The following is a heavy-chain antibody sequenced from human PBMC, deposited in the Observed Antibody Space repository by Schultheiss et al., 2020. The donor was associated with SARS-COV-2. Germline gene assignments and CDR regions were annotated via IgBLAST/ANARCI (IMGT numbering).Heavy chain of an antibody. CDR3: AKDISRSSSWYEAYYYYYGMDV. D-gene: IGHD6-13*01. Sequence: GGSLRLSCAASDSSFRKYWMHWVRQAPGKGLVWVSRLDSDGKSTSYADSVKGRFTISRDNSKNTLYLQMNSLRAEDTAVYYCAKDISRSSSWYEAYYYYYGMDVWGQGTTVTVSS. CDR2: LDSDGKST. V-gene: IGHV3-74*01. J-gene: IGHJ6*02. CDR1: DSSFRKYW.